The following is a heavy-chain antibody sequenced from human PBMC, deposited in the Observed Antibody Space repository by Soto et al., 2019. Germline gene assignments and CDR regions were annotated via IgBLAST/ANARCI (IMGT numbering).Heavy chain of an antibody. Sequence: GSLRLSCAASGFTFNLYWIHWVRQAPGKGLVWVSRINPDGSSTTYADSVKGRFTISRDNSKNTVYLQMNGLGAEDTAIYYCAKDNWNSYWGQGALVTVSS. D-gene: IGHD1-7*01. CDR3: AKDNWNSY. J-gene: IGHJ4*02. CDR2: INPDGSST. V-gene: IGHV3-74*01. CDR1: GFTFNLYW.